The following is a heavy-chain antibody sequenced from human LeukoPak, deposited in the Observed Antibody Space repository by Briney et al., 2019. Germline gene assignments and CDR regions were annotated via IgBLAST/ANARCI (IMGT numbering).Heavy chain of an antibody. J-gene: IGHJ5*02. CDR1: GYTFTSYG. Sequence: GASVKVSCKASGYTFTSYGISWVRQAPGQGLEWMGWISGYNGYTRYAQKLQGRVSMTTDTSTTTAYLELRSLRSDDTAVYYCARDRPYDSSGLRFDPWGQGTLVTVSS. V-gene: IGHV1-18*01. CDR3: ARDRPYDSSGLRFDP. CDR2: ISGYNGYT. D-gene: IGHD3-22*01.